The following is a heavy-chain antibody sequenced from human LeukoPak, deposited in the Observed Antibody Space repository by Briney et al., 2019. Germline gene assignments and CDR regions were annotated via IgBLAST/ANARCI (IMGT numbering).Heavy chain of an antibody. CDR3: ASEDVDTGDF. CDR1: GFTFTSAG. CDR2: ISHDGTNK. Sequence: GGSLRLSCAASGFTFTSAGIHWVRLAAGKGLEWVSFISHDGTNKYYSDSVDGRFTVSRLNSQNTVHLQMTDLRPDDTATYYCASEDVDTGDFWGQGTLVTVSS. D-gene: IGHD5-18*01. V-gene: IGHV3-30*01. J-gene: IGHJ4*02.